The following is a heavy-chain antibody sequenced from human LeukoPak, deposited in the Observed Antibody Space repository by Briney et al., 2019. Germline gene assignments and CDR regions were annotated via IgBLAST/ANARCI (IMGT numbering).Heavy chain of an antibody. J-gene: IGHJ4*02. Sequence: SETLSLTCTVSGGSISSSSYYWGWIRQPPGKGLEWIGSIYYSGSTYYNPSLKSRVTISVDTSKNQFSLKLSSVTAADTAVYYCARLPGGDYWGQGTLVTVSS. D-gene: IGHD3-16*01. CDR1: GGSISSSSYY. CDR3: ARLPGGDY. CDR2: IYYSGST. V-gene: IGHV4-39*07.